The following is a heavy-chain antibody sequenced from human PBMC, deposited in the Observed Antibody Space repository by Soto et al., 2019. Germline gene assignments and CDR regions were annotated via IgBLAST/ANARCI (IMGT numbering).Heavy chain of an antibody. CDR1: GFTFSSHG. V-gene: IGHV3-30*18. Sequence: GGSLRLSCAASGFTFSSHGMHWVRQAPGKGLEWVAVISYDGSNKYYADSVKGRFTISRDNSKNTLYLQMNSLRAEDTAVYYCAKDVRTVTTELDYFDDRGQGTLVTVSS. CDR3: AKDVRTVTTELDYFDD. J-gene: IGHJ4*02. D-gene: IGHD4-17*01. CDR2: ISYDGSNK.